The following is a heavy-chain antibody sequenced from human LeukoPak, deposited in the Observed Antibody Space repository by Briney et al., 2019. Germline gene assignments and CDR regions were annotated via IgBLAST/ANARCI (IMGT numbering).Heavy chain of an antibody. CDR1: GGSFSVYY. CDR2: INHSGNT. V-gene: IGHV4-34*01. CDR3: ARGGFYCGGDCYVDY. D-gene: IGHD2-21*02. J-gene: IGHJ4*02. Sequence: SETLSLTCAVYGGSFSVYYWSWIRQPPGKGLEWIGEINHSGNTNYNPSLKSRVTISVDTSKNQFSLKLSSVTAADTAVYYCARGGFYCGGDCYVDYWDQGTLVTVSS.